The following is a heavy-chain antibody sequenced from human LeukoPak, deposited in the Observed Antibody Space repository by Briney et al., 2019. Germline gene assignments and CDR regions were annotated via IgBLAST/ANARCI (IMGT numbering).Heavy chain of an antibody. V-gene: IGHV3-33*08. CDR1: GFTFSSYA. CDR2: IWYDGSNR. CDR3: ARDKGTHPYNWFDP. J-gene: IGHJ5*02. Sequence: GRSLRLSCAASGFTFSSYAMHWVRQAPGKGLEWVTTIWYDGSNRYYGDSVKGRFTISRDNSKSTVFLQMNSLRAEDTALYYCARDKGTHPYNWFDPWGQGTLVTVSS.